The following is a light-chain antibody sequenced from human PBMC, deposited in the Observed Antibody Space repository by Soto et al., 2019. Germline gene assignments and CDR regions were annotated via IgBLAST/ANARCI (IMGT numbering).Light chain of an antibody. CDR1: QSVSSNS. J-gene: IGKJ1*01. V-gene: IGKV3-20*01. Sequence: EIVLTQSPCTLSLFPGERATLSCRASQSVSSNSLAWYQHRPGQAPRLVIYGASSRATDIPDRFSGSGSGSGTAFTLTISRLEPEDFAVYYCQQYISTPWTFGQGTKVDI. CDR3: QQYISTPWT. CDR2: GAS.